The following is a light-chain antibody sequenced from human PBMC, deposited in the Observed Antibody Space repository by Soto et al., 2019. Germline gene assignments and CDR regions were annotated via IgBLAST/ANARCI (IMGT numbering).Light chain of an antibody. CDR3: QQSYSTPRS. Sequence: DIQMTQSPSTLSASVGDRVTITCRASQSINRWLAWYQQKPGKAPKLLIYAASSLQSGVPSRFSGSGSGTDFTLTIRSLKPEDFETYYCQQSYSTPRSFGGGTKVDIK. V-gene: IGKV1-39*01. CDR2: AAS. CDR1: QSINRW. J-gene: IGKJ4*02.